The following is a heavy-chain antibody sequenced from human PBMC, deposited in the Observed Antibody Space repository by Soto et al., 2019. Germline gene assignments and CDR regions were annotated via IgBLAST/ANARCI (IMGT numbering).Heavy chain of an antibody. V-gene: IGHV3-23*01. CDR1: GFTFEDYA. CDR2: IIYSGGST. Sequence: GGSQRLSYAASGFTFEDYAMHWVRQAPGKGLEWVSGIIYSGGSTYYADSVKGRFTISRDNSKNTLYLQMNSLRAEDTAVYYCAIAIYYGSGSLSSPYYYMDVWGKGTTVTVSS. D-gene: IGHD3-10*01. CDR3: AIAIYYGSGSLSSPYYYMDV. J-gene: IGHJ6*03.